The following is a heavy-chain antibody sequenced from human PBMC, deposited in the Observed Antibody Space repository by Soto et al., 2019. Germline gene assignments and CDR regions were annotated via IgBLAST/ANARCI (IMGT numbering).Heavy chain of an antibody. CDR2: INAGNGNT. Sequence: QVQLVQSGAEEKKPGASVKVSCKASGYTFTSYAMHWVRQAPGQRLEWMGWINAGNGNTKYSQKFQGRVTITRDTSASTAYMELSSLRSEDTAVYSCASCIVVVTPLDYWGQGTLVTVSS. J-gene: IGHJ4*02. CDR3: ASCIVVVTPLDY. CDR1: GYTFTSYA. D-gene: IGHD2-21*02. V-gene: IGHV1-3*05.